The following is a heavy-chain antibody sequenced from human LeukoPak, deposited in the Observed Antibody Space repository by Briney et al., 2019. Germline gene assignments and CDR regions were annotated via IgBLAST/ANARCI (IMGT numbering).Heavy chain of an antibody. Sequence: ASVKVSCKASGYTFTGYHMHWVRQAPGQGLEWMGWINPNSGDTNYAQKFQGRVTMTRDMSTSTLYLELGSLRSEDTAIYYCTRDSGSWSIDYWGQGTLVTVSS. V-gene: IGHV1-2*02. CDR1: GYTFTGYH. D-gene: IGHD5-12*01. J-gene: IGHJ4*02. CDR2: INPNSGDT. CDR3: TRDSGSWSIDY.